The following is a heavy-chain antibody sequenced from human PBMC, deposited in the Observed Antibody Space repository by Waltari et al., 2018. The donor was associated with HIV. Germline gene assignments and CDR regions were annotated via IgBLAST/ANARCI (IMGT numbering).Heavy chain of an antibody. CDR1: GFSFGDYA. CDR3: TRGTFTVTYYFDY. D-gene: IGHD4-17*01. J-gene: IGHJ4*02. V-gene: IGHV3-49*03. Sequence: EVQLGESGGGLVQPGRSLRPSCATSGFSFGDYALSWFRQDPGKGLEWVGFIRSKAYGGTTQYAASVKGRFTISRDDSKSIAYLQMNSLKTEDTALYYCTRGTFTVTYYFDYWGRGTLVTVSS. CDR2: IRSKAYGGTT.